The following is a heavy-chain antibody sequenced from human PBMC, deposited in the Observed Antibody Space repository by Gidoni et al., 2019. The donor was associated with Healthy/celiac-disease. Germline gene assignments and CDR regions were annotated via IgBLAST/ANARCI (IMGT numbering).Heavy chain of an antibody. CDR3: ARDWITMVRGVSTSVYGMDV. CDR2: ILYDGSNK. J-gene: IGHJ6*02. V-gene: IGHV3-30-3*01. D-gene: IGHD3-10*01. Sequence: QVQLVESGGGVVQPGRSLRLSCAASGFTFSSYAMHWVRQAPGKGLEWVALILYDGSNKYYADSVKGRFTISRDNSKNTLYVQMNSLRAEDTAVYYCARDWITMVRGVSTSVYGMDVWGQGTTVTVSS. CDR1: GFTFSSYA.